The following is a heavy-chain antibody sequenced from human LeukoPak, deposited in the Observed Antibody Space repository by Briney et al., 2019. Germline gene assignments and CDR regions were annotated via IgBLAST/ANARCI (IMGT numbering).Heavy chain of an antibody. Sequence: NPSETLSLTCTVSGGSISTYYWNWIRQPPGKGLEWIGYIYYSGSTNHHPSLKNRFTISVDTSKNQFSLKLSPVTSADTAVYYCARAIPNCYDSGSYLGAFDIWGQGTMVTVSS. CDR2: IYYSGST. V-gene: IGHV4-59*01. J-gene: IGHJ3*02. CDR1: GGSISTYY. D-gene: IGHD3-10*01. CDR3: ARAIPNCYDSGSYLGAFDI.